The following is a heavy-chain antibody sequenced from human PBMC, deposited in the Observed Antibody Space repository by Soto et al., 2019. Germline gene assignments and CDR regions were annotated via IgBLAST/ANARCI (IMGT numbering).Heavy chain of an antibody. J-gene: IGHJ4*01. CDR1: GGSISSGDYY. CDR2: IYYSGST. CDR3: ARVHVMVVAGSTFDY. V-gene: IGHV4-30-4*01. Sequence: SETLSLTCTVSGGSISSGDYYWSWIRQPPGKGLEWIGYIYYSGSTYYNPSLKSRVTISVDTSKNQFSLKLTSVTAADTAVYYCARVHVMVVAGSTFDYWGHGTLVTVSS. D-gene: IGHD6-19*01.